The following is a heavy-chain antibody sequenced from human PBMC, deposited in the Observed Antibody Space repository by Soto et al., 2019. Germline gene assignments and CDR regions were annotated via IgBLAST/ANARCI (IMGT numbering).Heavy chain of an antibody. CDR2: IYYSGST. CDR3: ARHGGSYSFDY. CDR1: GGSISSGDYY. V-gene: IGHV4-30-4*01. D-gene: IGHD1-26*01. Sequence: TSETLSLTCTVSGGSISSGDYYWSWIRQPPGKGLEWIGYIYYSGSTDYNPSLKSRVTISVDTSKNQFSLKLSSATAADTAVYYCARHGGSYSFDYWGQGTLVTVSS. J-gene: IGHJ4*02.